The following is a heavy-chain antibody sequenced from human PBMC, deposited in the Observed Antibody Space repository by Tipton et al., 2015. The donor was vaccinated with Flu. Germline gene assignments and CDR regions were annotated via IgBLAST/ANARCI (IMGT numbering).Heavy chain of an antibody. J-gene: IGHJ4*02. V-gene: IGHV4-38-2*01. CDR2: IYHSGST. D-gene: IGHD3-10*02. Sequence: TLSLTCVVSGYSISSGYYWGWVRQPPGKGLEWIGTIYHSGSTYYNPSLKSRDTISVDTSKNQFSLKLSSVTAADTAVYYCARHTGDSVRGIIDYWGQGTLVTVSS. CDR1: GYSISSGYY. CDR3: ARHTGDSVRGIIDY.